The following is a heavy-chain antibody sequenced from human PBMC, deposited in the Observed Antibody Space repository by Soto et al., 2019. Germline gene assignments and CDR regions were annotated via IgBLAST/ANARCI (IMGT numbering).Heavy chain of an antibody. V-gene: IGHV1-18*01. CDR1: GYTFSMSG. J-gene: IGHJ6*02. CDR2: ISGYNGNT. Sequence: QVQLVQSGAEVKKPGASVKVSCKSSGYTFSMSGISWVRQAPGQGLEWMGWISGYNGNTNYEQKSQDRGTMTTDTSTNTAYMELRSLRSDDTAVYYCASEGPRPYYYYGMDVWGQGTTVTVSS. CDR3: ASEGPRPYYYYGMDV.